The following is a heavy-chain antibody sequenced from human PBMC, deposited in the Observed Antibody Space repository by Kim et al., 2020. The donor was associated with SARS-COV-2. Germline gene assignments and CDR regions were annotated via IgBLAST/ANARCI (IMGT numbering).Heavy chain of an antibody. Sequence: YADSPKGRFTISIDNAKYTLYLQMNSLSAEDTAVYYCARGDKQQLAVFDYWGQGTLVTVSS. J-gene: IGHJ4*02. CDR3: ARGDKQQLAVFDY. V-gene: IGHV3-33*01. D-gene: IGHD6-13*01.